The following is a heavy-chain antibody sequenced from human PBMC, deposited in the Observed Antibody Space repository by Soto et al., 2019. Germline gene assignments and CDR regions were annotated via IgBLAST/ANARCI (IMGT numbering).Heavy chain of an antibody. V-gene: IGHV1-46*02. D-gene: IGHD3-16*01. CDR3: ARGGTPIDY. CDR2: IHPSGGGS. CDR1: GYTLNTYY. J-gene: IGHJ4*02. Sequence: GASVKVSCKPSGYTLNTYYLHWVRQAPGQGLEWMGIIHPSGGGSTYAQKFLGRVTMTRDTSTSTAYMEVRSLRFDDTAVYYCARGGTPIDYWGQGTLVTVSS.